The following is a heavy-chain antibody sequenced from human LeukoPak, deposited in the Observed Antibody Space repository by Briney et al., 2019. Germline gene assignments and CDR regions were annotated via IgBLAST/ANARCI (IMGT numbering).Heavy chain of an antibody. V-gene: IGHV3-30*02. CDR2: IRYDGSDK. Sequence: PGGSLRLSCAASGFTFSSYGMHWVRQAPGKGLESVAFIRYDGSDKYYGDSVKGRFTISRDNSKNTVSLQMNSLRAEDTAVYYCAKDGMVGITGTTLGQHFDYWGQGTLVTVSS. D-gene: IGHD1-20*01. CDR1: GFTFSSYG. CDR3: AKDGMVGITGTTLGQHFDY. J-gene: IGHJ4*02.